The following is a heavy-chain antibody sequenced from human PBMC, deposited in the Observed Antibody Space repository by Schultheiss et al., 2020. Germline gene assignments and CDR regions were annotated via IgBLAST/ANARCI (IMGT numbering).Heavy chain of an antibody. D-gene: IGHD3-22*01. V-gene: IGHV4-31*03. CDR3: AREGTYYYDSSGYSNWFDP. Sequence: SETLSLTCTVSGGSISSGGYYWSWIRQHPGKGLEWIGYIYYSGSTYYNPSLKSRVTISVDTSKNQFSLKLSSVTAADTAVYYCAREGTYYYDSSGYSNWFDPWGQGTLVTGYS. J-gene: IGHJ5*02. CDR2: IYYSGST. CDR1: GGSISSGGYY.